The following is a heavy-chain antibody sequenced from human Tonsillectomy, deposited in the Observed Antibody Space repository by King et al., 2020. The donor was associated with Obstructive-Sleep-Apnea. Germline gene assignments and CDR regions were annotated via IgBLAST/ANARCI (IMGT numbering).Heavy chain of an antibody. V-gene: IGHV3-43*01. CDR3: AKPLGYSGYDSGYGMDV. CDR2: ISWDGGST. D-gene: IGHD5-12*01. CDR1: GFTFDDYT. J-gene: IGHJ6*02. Sequence: VQLVESGGVVVQPGGSLRLSCAASGFTFDDYTMHWVRQAPGKGLEWVSLISWDGGSTYYADSVKGRFTISRDNSKNSLYLQMNSLRTEDTALYYCAKPLGYSGYDSGYGMDVWGQGTTVTVSS.